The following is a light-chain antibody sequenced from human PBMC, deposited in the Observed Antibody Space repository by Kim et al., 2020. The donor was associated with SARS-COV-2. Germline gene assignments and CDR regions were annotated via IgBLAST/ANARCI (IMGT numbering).Light chain of an antibody. CDR3: QQYDEYPWT. V-gene: IGKV1-5*03. CDR2: GTS. J-gene: IGKJ1*01. Sequence: DIQMTQSPSTLSASVGDRVTISCRASQSIGHWLAWYKQTSGKAPKVIIYGTSDLESGVPSRFSGSGSGTQFTLTITSLQPDDFAIYYCQQYDEYPWTFGQGTKLEI. CDR1: QSIGHW.